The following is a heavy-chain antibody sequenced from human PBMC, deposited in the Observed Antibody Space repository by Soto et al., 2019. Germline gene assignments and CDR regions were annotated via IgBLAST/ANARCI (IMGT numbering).Heavy chain of an antibody. D-gene: IGHD3-3*02. J-gene: IGHJ6*02. Sequence: QVQLMQSGAEVKKPGSSVKVSCKASGGTFSTSASSWVRQAPGERLEWVGGIMPVFATPDYAQKFQGRVTISADESTTTAYLELTSLTTDDTAVYYCARDKDRQQLGGNYYYILDVWGQGSAITVSS. CDR3: ARDKDRQQLGGNYYYILDV. V-gene: IGHV1-69*12. CDR2: IMPVFATP. CDR1: GGTFSTSA.